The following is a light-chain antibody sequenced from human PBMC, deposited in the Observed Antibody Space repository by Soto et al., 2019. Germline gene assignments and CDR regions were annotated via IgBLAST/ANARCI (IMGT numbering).Light chain of an antibody. J-gene: IGKJ1*01. CDR2: GAS. CDR1: QPVSSN. Sequence: LTHNTANLSWFGEECRSLCCRSSQPVSSNFLAWYQQKPGQAPRLLIYGASTRATGIPARFSGSGSGTEFTLTFDSLQSEDFAVYYCRQYNNWPRTCGQGTKVDIK. CDR3: RQYNNWPRT. V-gene: IGKV3-15*01.